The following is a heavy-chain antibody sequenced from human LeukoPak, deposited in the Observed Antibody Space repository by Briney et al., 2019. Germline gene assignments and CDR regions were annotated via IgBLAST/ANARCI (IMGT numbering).Heavy chain of an antibody. CDR2: ISSSDGTI. J-gene: IGHJ4*02. CDR1: GFTSSSYE. D-gene: IGHD1-26*01. CDR3: ARSMIVGATRSGYFNS. Sequence: GGSLRLSCAASGFTSSSYEMNWLRQAPGKGLEGVSYISSSDGTIYYADSVKGRFTISRDNAKNSLFLQMNSLRAEDTAGYCCARSMIVGATRSGYFNSWGQRTLVTVSS. V-gene: IGHV3-48*03.